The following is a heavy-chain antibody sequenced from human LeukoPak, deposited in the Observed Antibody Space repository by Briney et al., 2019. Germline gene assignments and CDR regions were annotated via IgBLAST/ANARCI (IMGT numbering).Heavy chain of an antibody. Sequence: KPSETLSLTCTVSGGSISSSSYYWGWIRQPPGKGLEWIGSIYYSGSTYYNPSLKSRVTISVDTSENQFSLKLSSVTAADTAVYYCARRVFDFWSGYYAYYFDYWGQGTLVTVSS. CDR1: GGSISSSSYY. CDR2: IYYSGST. V-gene: IGHV4-39*01. CDR3: ARRVFDFWSGYYAYYFDY. D-gene: IGHD3-3*01. J-gene: IGHJ4*02.